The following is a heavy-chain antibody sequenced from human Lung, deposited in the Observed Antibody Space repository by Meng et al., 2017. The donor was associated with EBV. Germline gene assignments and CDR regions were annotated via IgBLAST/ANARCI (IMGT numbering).Heavy chain of an antibody. CDR2: IGTTGNI. J-gene: IGHJ4*02. CDR1: GFTLSTYS. Sequence: EVQLVESGGXLVKPGGSLRLSCAASGFTLSTYSMNWVRQAPGKGLEWVSSIGTTGNIYYADSVKGRFTISRDNAKNSVYLEMKSLRAEDTAVYYCARDTIVVDYWGQGTLVTVSS. CDR3: ARDTIVVDY. V-gene: IGHV3-21*01. D-gene: IGHD2-21*01.